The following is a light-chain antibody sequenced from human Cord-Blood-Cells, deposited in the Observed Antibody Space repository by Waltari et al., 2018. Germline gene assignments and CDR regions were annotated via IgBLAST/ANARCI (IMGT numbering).Light chain of an antibody. CDR3: QQRSNWPPLT. CDR2: DAS. Sequence: EIVLTQSPATLSLSPGDRATLSCRASQSVSSYLAWYQQKPGQAPRLLIYDASNRATGIPDRFSGSGSGTDFTLTISSLEPEDFAVYYCQQRSNWPPLTFGGGTKVEIK. CDR1: QSVSSY. J-gene: IGKJ4*01. V-gene: IGKV3-11*01.